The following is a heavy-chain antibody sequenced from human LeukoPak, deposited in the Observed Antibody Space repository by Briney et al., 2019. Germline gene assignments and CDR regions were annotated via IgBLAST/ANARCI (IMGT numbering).Heavy chain of an antibody. CDR1: GFTFSSYW. CDR3: ARDHGMRKTNFWFDP. J-gene: IGHJ5*02. D-gene: IGHD1-1*01. CDR2: INHNGNVN. Sequence: GGSLRLSCAASGFTFSSYWMNWARQAPGKGLEWVASINHNGNVNYYVDSVKGRFTISRDNAKNSLYLQMNSLRAEDTAVYYCARDHGMRKTNFWFDPWGQGTLVTVSS. V-gene: IGHV3-7*01.